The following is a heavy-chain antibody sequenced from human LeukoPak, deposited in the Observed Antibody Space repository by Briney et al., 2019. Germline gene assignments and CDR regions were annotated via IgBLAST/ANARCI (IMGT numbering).Heavy chain of an antibody. V-gene: IGHV3-9*01. D-gene: IGHD1-26*01. Sequence: GGSLRLSCVAPGFKFNDYAMHWVRQAPGKGLEWVSGLSWHSGSIGYADSVKGRFIISRDNAKNSLYLEMNSLRPEDSALYYCAKETKVGGNLYYFDYWGRGTLVTVSS. CDR3: AKETKVGGNLYYFDY. CDR1: GFKFNDYA. J-gene: IGHJ4*02. CDR2: LSWHSGSI.